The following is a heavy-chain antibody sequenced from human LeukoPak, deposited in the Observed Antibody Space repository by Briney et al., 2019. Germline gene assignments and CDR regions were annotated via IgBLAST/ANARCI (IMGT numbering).Heavy chain of an antibody. D-gene: IGHD3-10*02. CDR1: GFSFSTSW. CDR2: IHSDGIGT. J-gene: IGHJ4*02. CDR3: ARDHYYVPDY. V-gene: IGHV3-74*03. Sequence: PGGSLRLSCAASGFSFSTSWMRWVRQAPGKGLVWVSRIHSDGIGTTYADSVKGRFTISRDNSKNTLDLQMNNLRAEDTAVYYCARDHYYVPDYWGQGTLVTVSS.